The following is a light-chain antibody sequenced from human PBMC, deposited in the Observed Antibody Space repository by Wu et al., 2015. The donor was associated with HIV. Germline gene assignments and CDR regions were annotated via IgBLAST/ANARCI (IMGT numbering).Light chain of an antibody. CDR2: GAS. V-gene: IGKV3-15*01. CDR3: HQRTTWPRT. J-gene: IGKJ1*01. CDR1: LSVSSN. Sequence: EIVMTQSPATLSVSPGGRATLSCRASLSVSSNLAWYQQKPGQAPRLLIYGASTRATGIPARFSGSGSGTEFTLTISSMQSEDFAVYYCHQRTTWPRTFGQGTKVEVK.